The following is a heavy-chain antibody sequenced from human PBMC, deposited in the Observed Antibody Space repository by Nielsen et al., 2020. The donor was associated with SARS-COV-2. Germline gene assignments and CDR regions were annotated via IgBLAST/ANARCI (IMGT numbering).Heavy chain of an antibody. V-gene: IGHV3-23*01. Sequence: GGSLRLSCAASGFPFMRSAMSWVRQAPGKGLEWDSSIGAIDGSTNYAESLRGRFTISRDNSKNTLYLQINSLRAEDTAMYYCAKNPSRRDYGADYWGQGTLVTVSS. CDR2: IGAIDGST. CDR1: GFPFMRSA. J-gene: IGHJ4*02. D-gene: IGHD4-17*01. CDR3: AKNPSRRDYGADY.